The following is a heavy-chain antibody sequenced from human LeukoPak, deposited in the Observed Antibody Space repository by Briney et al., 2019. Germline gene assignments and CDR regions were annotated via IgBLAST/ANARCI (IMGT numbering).Heavy chain of an antibody. D-gene: IGHD3-10*02. CDR2: IWSDGSNK. V-gene: IGHV3-33*01. J-gene: IGHJ6*01. CDR3: ARDLHYYVAMDV. Sequence: GGSLRLSCAASGLTFSKYGMHWVRQAPGKGLEWVAVIWSDGSNKYYADSVKGRFTIYRDNSKNTVYQQMNSLRAEDTAMYYCARDLHYYVAMDVWGQGTTVTVSS. CDR1: GLTFSKYG.